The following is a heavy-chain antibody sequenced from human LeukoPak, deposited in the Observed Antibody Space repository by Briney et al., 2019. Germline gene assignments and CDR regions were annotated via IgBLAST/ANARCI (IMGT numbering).Heavy chain of an antibody. CDR3: ARDRSGDSTAYYTDY. CDR1: GFTVSSTY. CDR2: IYSGGST. D-gene: IGHD3-22*01. Sequence: GGSLRLSCAASGFTVSSTYMIWVRQAPGKGLECVSLIYSGGSTIYADSVKGRFTISRDNSKNTVYLQMNSLRAEDTAVYYCARDRSGDSTAYYTDYWGQGTVVTVSS. V-gene: IGHV3-66*01. J-gene: IGHJ4*02.